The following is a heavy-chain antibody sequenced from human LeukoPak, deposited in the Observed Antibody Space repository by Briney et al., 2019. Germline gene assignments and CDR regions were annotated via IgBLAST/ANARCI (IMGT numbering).Heavy chain of an antibody. Sequence: SETLSLTCTVSGGSISSYYWSWIRQPPGKGLEWIGYIYYSGSTYYNPSLKSRVTISVDTSKNQFSLKLSSVTAADTAVYYCASSTVTTGYFDYWGQGTLVTVSS. CDR2: IYYSGST. J-gene: IGHJ4*02. CDR3: ASSTVTTGYFDY. CDR1: GGSISSYY. V-gene: IGHV4-59*08. D-gene: IGHD4-17*01.